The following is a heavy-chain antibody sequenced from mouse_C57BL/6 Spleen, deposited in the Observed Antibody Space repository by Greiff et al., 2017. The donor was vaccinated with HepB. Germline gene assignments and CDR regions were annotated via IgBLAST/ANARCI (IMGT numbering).Heavy chain of an antibody. V-gene: IGHV1-26*01. D-gene: IGHD2-4*01. CDR3: GRGDEDYNWYFDV. CDR1: GYTFTDYY. CDR2: INPNNGGT. J-gene: IGHJ1*03. Sequence: VQLQQSGPELVKPGASVKISCKASGYTFTDYYMNWVKQSHGKSLEWIGDINPNNGGTSYNQKFKGKATLTVDKSSSTAYMELRSLTSEDSAVYYCGRGDEDYNWYFDVWGTGTTVTVSS.